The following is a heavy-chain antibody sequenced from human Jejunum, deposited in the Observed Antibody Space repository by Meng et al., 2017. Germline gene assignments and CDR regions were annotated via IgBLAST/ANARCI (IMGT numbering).Heavy chain of an antibody. D-gene: IGHD1-7*01. CDR1: GFTFSDYW. J-gene: IGHJ4*02. Sequence: EVQLVESGGGLVQPGGSLRRSCAASGFTFSDYWMHWVRQAPGKGLVCISRINIDGSITTYADSVKGRFAISRDNAKNTLHLQMNSLRAEDTAVYYCATVREGNFFFDDWGQGTLVTVSS. CDR3: ATVREGNFFFDD. CDR2: INIDGSIT. V-gene: IGHV3-74*01.